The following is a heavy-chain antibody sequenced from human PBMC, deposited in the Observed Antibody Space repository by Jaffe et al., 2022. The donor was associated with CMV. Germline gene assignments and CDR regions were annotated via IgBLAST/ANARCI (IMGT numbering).Heavy chain of an antibody. J-gene: IGHJ5*02. Sequence: EVQLVESGGNLVQPGGSLRLSCAASGFTFSSYSMNWVRQAPGKGLEWVSSISSSSSYIYYADSVKGRFTISRDNSKNTLQLQMNSLRAEDTALYYCAKILPGSSWYLGGGTWFDPWGRGTLVTVSS. D-gene: IGHD6-13*01. CDR2: ISSSSSYI. V-gene: IGHV3-21*04. CDR1: GFTFSSYS. CDR3: AKILPGSSWYLGGGTWFDP.